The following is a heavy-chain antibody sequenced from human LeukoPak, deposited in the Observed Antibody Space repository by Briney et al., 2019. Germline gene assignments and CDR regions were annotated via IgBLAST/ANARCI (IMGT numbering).Heavy chain of an antibody. CDR1: GLTFSSYS. CDR3: ARAPTVLVGYCSSASCQADY. D-gene: IGHD2-2*01. J-gene: IGHJ4*02. Sequence: GGPLSLFCAVSGLTFSSYSMIWVRHAPGEGLEWVSSISRSGSYIYYADSVTGRFTISRDNAKNSLYLQMNSLRAEDTAVYYCARAPTVLVGYCSSASCQADYWGQGTLVTVSS. V-gene: IGHV3-21*01. CDR2: ISRSGSYI.